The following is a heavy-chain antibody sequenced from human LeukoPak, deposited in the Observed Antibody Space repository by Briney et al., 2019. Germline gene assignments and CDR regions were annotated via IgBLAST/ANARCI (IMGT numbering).Heavy chain of an antibody. D-gene: IGHD6-19*01. CDR3: AKAYSGWDYYFDY. J-gene: IGHJ4*02. V-gene: IGHV3-23*01. Sequence: PGGSLRLSCAASGFMFSSYWMSWVRQAPGKGLEWVSAISGSGGSTYYADSVKGRFTISRDNSKNTLYLQMNSLRAEDTAVYYCAKAYSGWDYYFDYWGQGTLVTVSS. CDR1: GFMFSSYW. CDR2: ISGSGGST.